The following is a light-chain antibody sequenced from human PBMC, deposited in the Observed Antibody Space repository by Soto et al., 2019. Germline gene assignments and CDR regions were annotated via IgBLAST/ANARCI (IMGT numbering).Light chain of an antibody. CDR2: GAS. J-gene: IGKJ4*01. V-gene: IGKV3-11*01. Sequence: EIVLTQSPATLSLSPGERATLSCRASQSVSTYLAWYQQKPGQAPRLLIYGASNRATGIPARFSGSGFGTDFNLTIGTLEPEDFAVYYCQQRSNWPLTFGGGTKVEIK. CDR1: QSVSTY. CDR3: QQRSNWPLT.